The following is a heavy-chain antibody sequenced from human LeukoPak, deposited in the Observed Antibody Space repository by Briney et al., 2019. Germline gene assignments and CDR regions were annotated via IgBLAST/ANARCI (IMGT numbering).Heavy chain of an antibody. CDR2: IYYSGST. CDR1: GGSISSSSYY. D-gene: IGHD3-3*01. J-gene: IGHJ4*02. V-gene: IGHV4-39*01. CDR3: ASYDFWSGYYTWYFDY. Sequence: SETLSLTCTVSGGSISSSSYYWGWVRQPPGKGLEWIESIYYSGSTYYNPSRKSRVTISVDTSKNQFSLKLSSVTAADTAVYYYASYDFWSGYYTWYFDYWGQGTLVTVSS.